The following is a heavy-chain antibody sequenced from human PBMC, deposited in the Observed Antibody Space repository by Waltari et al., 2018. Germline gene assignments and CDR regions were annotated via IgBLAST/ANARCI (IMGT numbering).Heavy chain of an antibody. J-gene: IGHJ4*02. CDR1: GASFTVSY. D-gene: IGHD6-19*01. V-gene: IGHV4-34*01. CDR3: ARLLIESSGLGWYSFDY. CDR2: NYHDGNA. Sequence: QVQLLQWGAGLLKPSQTLSPTCAVRGASFTVSYWSWICHAPGKGLEWIAENYHDGNANYNPSLRSRVTISVDTSRNQVSQNLTSVTAADTAVYYCARLLIESSGLGWYSFDYWGQGIPVIVS.